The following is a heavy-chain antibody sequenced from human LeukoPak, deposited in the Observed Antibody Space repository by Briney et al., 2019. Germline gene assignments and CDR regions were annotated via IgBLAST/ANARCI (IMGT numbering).Heavy chain of an antibody. CDR2: INHSGST. CDR3: ASSRNAGLFDY. D-gene: IGHD1-14*01. V-gene: IGHV4-34*01. Sequence: SETLSLTCAVYGGSFSGYYWSWIRPPPGNGLEWIGEINHSGSTNYNPSLKSRVTISVDTSKTQFSLKLSSVTAADTAVYYCASSRNAGLFDYWGQGTLVTVSS. CDR1: GGSFSGYY. J-gene: IGHJ4*02.